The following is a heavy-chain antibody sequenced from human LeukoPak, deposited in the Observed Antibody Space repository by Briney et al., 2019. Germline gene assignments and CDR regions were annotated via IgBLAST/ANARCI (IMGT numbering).Heavy chain of an antibody. CDR3: ARGGIVDYYYYYGMDV. D-gene: IGHD3-22*01. Sequence: GGSLRLSCAASGFTFSSYSMNRVRQAPGKGLEWVSSISSSSSYIYYADSVKGRFTISRDNAKNSLYLQMNSLRAEDTAVYYCARGGIVDYYYYYGMDVWGQGTTVTVSS. CDR2: ISSSSSYI. J-gene: IGHJ6*02. V-gene: IGHV3-21*01. CDR1: GFTFSSYS.